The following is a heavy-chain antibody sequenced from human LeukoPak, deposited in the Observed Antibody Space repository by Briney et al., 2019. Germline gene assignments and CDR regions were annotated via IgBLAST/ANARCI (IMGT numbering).Heavy chain of an antibody. CDR1: GYTFTSYD. J-gene: IGHJ5*02. V-gene: IGHV1-8*03. CDR2: MNPNSGNT. CDR3: ARQRIAARQRKYNWFDP. Sequence: ASVKVSCKASGYTFTSYDINWVRQATGQGLEWMGWMNPNSGNTGYAQKFQGRVTITRNTSISTAYMELSSLRSEDTAVYYCARQRIAARQRKYNWFDPWGQGTLVTVSS. D-gene: IGHD6-6*01.